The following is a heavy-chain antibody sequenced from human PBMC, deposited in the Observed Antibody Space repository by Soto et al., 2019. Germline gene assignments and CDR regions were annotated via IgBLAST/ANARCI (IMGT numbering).Heavy chain of an antibody. J-gene: IGHJ5*02. D-gene: IGHD3-3*01. Sequence: GGSLRLSCAASGFTFSSYSMNWVRQAPGKGLEWVSYISSSSTIYYADSVKGRFTISRDNAKNSLYLQMNSLRDEDTAVYYCARDGDFWSGYINWFDPWGQGTLVTVSS. CDR3: ARDGDFWSGYINWFDP. V-gene: IGHV3-48*02. CDR2: ISSSSTI. CDR1: GFTFSSYS.